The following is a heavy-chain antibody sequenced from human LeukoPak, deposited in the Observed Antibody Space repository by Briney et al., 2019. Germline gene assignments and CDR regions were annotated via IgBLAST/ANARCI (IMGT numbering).Heavy chain of an antibody. CDR3: ARAYSERYGLGYYYMDV. J-gene: IGHJ6*03. D-gene: IGHD1-26*01. Sequence: GGSLRLSCAASGFTFSSYEMNWVRQAPGKGLEWVSYISSSGSTIYYADSVKGRFTISRDNAKKSVYLQMNSLRVEDTAVYYCARAYSERYGLGYYYMDVWGKGTTVTISS. V-gene: IGHV3-48*03. CDR1: GFTFSSYE. CDR2: ISSSGSTI.